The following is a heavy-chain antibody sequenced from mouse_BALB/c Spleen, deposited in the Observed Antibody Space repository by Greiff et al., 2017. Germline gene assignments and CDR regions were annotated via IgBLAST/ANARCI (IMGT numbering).Heavy chain of an antibody. CDR3: ARDYDNAMDY. CDR2: IWGDGST. Sequence: QVQLQQSGPGLVQPSQSLSITCTVSGFSLTSYGVNWVRQPPGKGLEWLGMIWGDGSTDYNSALKSRLSISKDNSKSQVFLKMNSLQTDDTARYYCARDYDNAMDYWGQGTSVTVSS. CDR1: GFSLTSYG. V-gene: IGHV2-6-7*01. D-gene: IGHD2-12*01. J-gene: IGHJ4*01.